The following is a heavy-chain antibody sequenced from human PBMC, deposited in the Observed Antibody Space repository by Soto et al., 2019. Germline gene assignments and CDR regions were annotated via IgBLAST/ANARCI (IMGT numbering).Heavy chain of an antibody. J-gene: IGHJ6*02. CDR2: IIPIFGTA. D-gene: IGHD2-2*01. CDR1: GGTFSSYA. CDR3: WRVRSGSYCSSSSCYYYYGMDV. V-gene: IGHV1-69*01. Sequence: QVQLVQSGAEVKKPGSSVKVSCKASGGTFSSYAISWVRQAPGQGLEWMGGIIPIFGTANYAQKFQGRVTMRADDSTSTAYKELSSLRSEDTAVDYCWRVRSGSYCSSSSCYYYYGMDVWGQGTTVTVSS.